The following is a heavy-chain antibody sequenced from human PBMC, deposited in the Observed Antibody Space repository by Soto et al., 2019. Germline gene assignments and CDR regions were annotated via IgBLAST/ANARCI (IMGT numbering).Heavy chain of an antibody. J-gene: IGHJ6*03. V-gene: IGHV4-4*02. CDR3: AKVIYDVWAGKGLYYYLGV. CDR2: IYHGGST. D-gene: IGHD3-3*01. CDR1: SGSISSSNW. Sequence: SETLSLTCAVSSGSISSSNWWSWVRQPPGKGMEWIGEIYHGGSTNYHPSLKSRVTISVDKSKNQFSLKLSSVTAADTAVYYCAKVIYDVWAGKGLYYYLGVWSKVTTVTVS.